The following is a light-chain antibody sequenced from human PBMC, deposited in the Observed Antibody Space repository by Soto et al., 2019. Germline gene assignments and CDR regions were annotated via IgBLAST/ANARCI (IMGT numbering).Light chain of an antibody. CDR1: QGISSY. CDR2: AAS. J-gene: IGKJ5*01. Sequence: AILMTQSPSSFSASSGDRVTITFRASQGISSYLAWYQQKPGKAPKFLIYAASTLQSGVPSRFSGSGSGTDFTLTISCLQSEDFATYYCQQYYSYPITFGQGTRLEIK. V-gene: IGKV1-8*01. CDR3: QQYYSYPIT.